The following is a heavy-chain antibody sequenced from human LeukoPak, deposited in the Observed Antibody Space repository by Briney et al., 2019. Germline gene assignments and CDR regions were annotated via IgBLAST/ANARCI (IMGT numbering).Heavy chain of an antibody. D-gene: IGHD3-3*01. CDR2: IYTSGST. V-gene: IGHV4-4*07. CDR3: ARDHITIFGVVMLGAFDI. Sequence: SETLSLTCTVSGGSISSYYWSWIQQPAGKGLEWIGRIYTSGSTNYNPSLKSRVTMSVDTSKNQFSLKLSSVTAADTAVYYCARDHITIFGVVMLGAFDIWGQGTMVTVSS. J-gene: IGHJ3*02. CDR1: GGSISSYY.